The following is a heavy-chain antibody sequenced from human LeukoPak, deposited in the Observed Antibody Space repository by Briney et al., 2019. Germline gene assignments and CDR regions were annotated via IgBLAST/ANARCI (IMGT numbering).Heavy chain of an antibody. V-gene: IGHV3-66*01. CDR1: GFAVSRNY. CDR2: IYSGGST. CDR3: ARESWLVQNYYYGMDV. Sequence: GSLRLSCAASGFAVSRNYMSWVRQAPGKGLEWVSVIYSGGSTYYADSVKGRFTISRDNSKNTLYLQMNSLRVEDTAVYYCARESWLVQNYYYGMDVWGQGTTVTVSS. J-gene: IGHJ6*02. D-gene: IGHD6-19*01.